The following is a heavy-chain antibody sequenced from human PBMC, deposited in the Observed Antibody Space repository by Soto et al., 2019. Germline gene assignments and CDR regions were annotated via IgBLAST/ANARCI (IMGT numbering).Heavy chain of an antibody. CDR3: ARDAYYYDSSGYFFST. CDR2: IYYSGST. D-gene: IGHD3-22*01. J-gene: IGHJ4*02. CDR1: GGSISSGGYY. V-gene: IGHV4-30-4*08. Sequence: SETLSLTCTVSGGSISSGGYYWSWIRQHPGKGLEWIGYIYYSGSTYYNPSLKSRVTISVDTSKNQFSLKLSSVTAADTAVYYCARDAYYYDSSGYFFSTWGQGTLVTVSS.